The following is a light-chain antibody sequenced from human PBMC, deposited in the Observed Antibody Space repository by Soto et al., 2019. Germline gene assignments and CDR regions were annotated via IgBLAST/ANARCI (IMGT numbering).Light chain of an antibody. CDR2: GAS. V-gene: IGKV3-15*01. CDR1: QSVSSK. J-gene: IGKJ1*01. Sequence: EIVLTQSPGTLSLSPGERATLSCRASQSVSSKLAWYQQKPGQAPRLLIYGASTRATGIPARFSGSGSGTEFTLTNSSLQSEEFAVYYCQQYNNWAPGAFGQGTKVDI. CDR3: QQYNNWAPGA.